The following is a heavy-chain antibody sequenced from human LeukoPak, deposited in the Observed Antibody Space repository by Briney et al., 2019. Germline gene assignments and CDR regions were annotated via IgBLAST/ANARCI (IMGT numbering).Heavy chain of an antibody. Sequence: VQPGGSLRVSCGASGFTFSSYWMTWVRQAPGKGLEWVATIRQDGSEKYYVDSVKGRFTISRDNVEKSLFLQMNSLRNEDTAVYYCARERLAGDYWGQGTLVTVSS. CDR3: ARERLAGDY. D-gene: IGHD6-19*01. J-gene: IGHJ4*02. CDR2: IRQDGSEK. V-gene: IGHV3-7*01. CDR1: GFTFSSYW.